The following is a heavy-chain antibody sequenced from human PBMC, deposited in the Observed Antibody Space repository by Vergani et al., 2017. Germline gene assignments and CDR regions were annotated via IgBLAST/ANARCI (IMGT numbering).Heavy chain of an antibody. Sequence: QVQLVQSGAEVKKPGASVEVSCKASGGTFSSYAISWVRQAPGQGLEWMGRIIPIFGTANYAQKFQGRVTITADEATSTAYMELSSLRSEDTAVYYCARAERNEYYGRGYVWDYWGQGTLVTVSS. CDR1: GGTFSSYA. V-gene: IGHV1-69*15. CDR2: IIPIFGTA. D-gene: IGHD2/OR15-2a*01. J-gene: IGHJ4*02. CDR3: ARAERNEYYGRGYVWDY.